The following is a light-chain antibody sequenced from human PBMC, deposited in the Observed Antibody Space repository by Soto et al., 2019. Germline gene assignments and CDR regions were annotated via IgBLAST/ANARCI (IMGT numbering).Light chain of an antibody. CDR2: WAS. V-gene: IGKV4-1*01. CDR1: QSVLYSSNNKNY. Sequence: DIVMTQSPDSLAVSLGERATINCKSSQSVLYSSNNKNYLAWYQQKPGQPPKLHIYWASTRESGVPDRFSGSGSGTDFTLTISSLQAEDVAVYYCQQYYSSLWTCGQGTKVEIK. J-gene: IGKJ1*01. CDR3: QQYYSSLWT.